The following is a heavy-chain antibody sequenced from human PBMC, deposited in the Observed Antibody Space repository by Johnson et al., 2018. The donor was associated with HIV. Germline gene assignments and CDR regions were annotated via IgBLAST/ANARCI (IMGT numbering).Heavy chain of an antibody. J-gene: IGHJ3*02. CDR2: IRYDGSNE. CDR1: GFTFSSYG. V-gene: IGHV3-30*02. CDR3: AKDSAAAGSGEAFDI. Sequence: VHLVESGGGVVQPGGSLRLSCAASGFTFSSYGMHWVRQAPGKGLEWVAFIRYDGSNEYYADAVKGRFTTSRDNSKNTLYLQMTSLRAEDTARYQCAKDSAAAGSGEAFDIWGQGTMVTVSS. D-gene: IGHD6-13*01.